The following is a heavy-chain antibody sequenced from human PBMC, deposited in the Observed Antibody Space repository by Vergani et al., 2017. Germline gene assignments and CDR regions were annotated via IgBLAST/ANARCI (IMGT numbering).Heavy chain of an antibody. Sequence: QVQLVESGGGVVQPGRSLRLSCAASGFTFSNYAMHWVRQAPGKGLEWVAVISYDGSNKYYADSVKGRFTISRDNSKNTLYVQMNNLRTDDTAVYYCARVSYDTTPYLQGGYDCWGQGTLVSVSS. CDR3: ARVSYDTTPYLQGGYDC. CDR1: GFTFSNYA. D-gene: IGHD3-22*01. V-gene: IGHV3-30-3*01. J-gene: IGHJ4*02. CDR2: ISYDGSNK.